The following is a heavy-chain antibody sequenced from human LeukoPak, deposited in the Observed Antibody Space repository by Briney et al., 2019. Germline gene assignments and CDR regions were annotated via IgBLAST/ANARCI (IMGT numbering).Heavy chain of an antibody. J-gene: IGHJ3*02. V-gene: IGHV4-4*07. CDR1: GGSISSYY. D-gene: IGHD1-26*01. CDR2: IYTSGST. Sequence: SETLSLTCTVSGGSISSYYWSWIRQPAGKGLEWIGRIYTSGSTNYNPSLKSRVTMSVDTSKNQFSLKLSSVTAADTAVYYCARDLVGGGASAFDIWGQGTMVTVSS. CDR3: ARDLVGGGASAFDI.